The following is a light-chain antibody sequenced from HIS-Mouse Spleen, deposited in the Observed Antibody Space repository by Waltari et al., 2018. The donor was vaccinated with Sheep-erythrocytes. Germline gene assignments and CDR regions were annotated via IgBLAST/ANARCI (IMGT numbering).Light chain of an antibody. J-gene: IGKJ3*01. CDR3: QQSYSTPQCT. V-gene: IGKV1-39*01. CDR2: AAS. Sequence: DIQMTHSPSPLSASVGDRVTITSRASQSISSYLTWYQQKPGKARKLLIFAASSLESGVPSRFSGSGSGTDFTHNISSLQPEDFATYYCQQSYSTPQCTFGPGTKVDIK. CDR1: QSISSY.